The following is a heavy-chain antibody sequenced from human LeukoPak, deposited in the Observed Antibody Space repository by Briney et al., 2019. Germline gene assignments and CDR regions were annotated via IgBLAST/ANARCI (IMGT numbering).Heavy chain of an antibody. J-gene: IGHJ4*02. D-gene: IGHD3-10*01. Sequence: LSETLSLTCTVSGGSISSSSYYWGWIRQPPGKGLEWIGSIYYSGSTYYNPSLKSRVTISVDTSKNQFSLKLSSVTAADTAVYYCARDLSAQVRGVPEYLFDYWGQGTLVTVSS. CDR2: IYYSGST. CDR3: ARDLSAQVRGVPEYLFDY. V-gene: IGHV4-39*07. CDR1: GGSISSSSYY.